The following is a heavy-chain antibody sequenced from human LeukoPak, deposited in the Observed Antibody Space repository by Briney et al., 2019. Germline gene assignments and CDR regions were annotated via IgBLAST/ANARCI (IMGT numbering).Heavy chain of an antibody. V-gene: IGHV3-30*03. J-gene: IGHJ4*02. Sequence: PGGSLRLSCAASGFTFSSYGMHWVRQAPGKGLEWVAVISYDGSNKYYADSVKGRFTISRDNSKNTLYLQMNSLRAEDTAVYYCAREGGYSYGLAYWGQGTLVTVSS. CDR3: AREGGYSYGLAY. CDR1: GFTFSSYG. CDR2: ISYDGSNK. D-gene: IGHD5-18*01.